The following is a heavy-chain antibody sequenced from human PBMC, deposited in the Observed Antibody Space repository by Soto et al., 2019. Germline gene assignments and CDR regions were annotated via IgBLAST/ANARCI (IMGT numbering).Heavy chain of an antibody. CDR2: ILYDGSKE. J-gene: IGHJ4*02. D-gene: IGHD3-16*01. V-gene: IGHV3-30*18. CDR1: VFSFNSHG. Sequence: SGGSLRLSCTASVFSFNSHGMDWVRQAPGKGLEWVSRILYDGSKEYYADSVKGRFTISRDNSKNTLYLQMDSLRVEDTAVYYCEKDLALMADYWGQGTPVTVSS. CDR3: EKDLALMADY.